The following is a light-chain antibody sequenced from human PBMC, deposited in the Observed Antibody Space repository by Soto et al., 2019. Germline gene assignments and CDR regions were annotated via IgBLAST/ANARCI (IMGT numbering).Light chain of an antibody. CDR1: SSDVGGYNY. Sequence: QSALTQPASVSGSPGQSITISCTGTSSDVGGYNYVSWYQQHPGKAPKLMIYDVSNRPLGVSNRFYGSKSGNTASLTISGLQAEDEADYYCSSYTSSSTGVFGGGTKVTVL. V-gene: IGLV2-14*01. CDR2: DVS. J-gene: IGLJ2*01. CDR3: SSYTSSSTGV.